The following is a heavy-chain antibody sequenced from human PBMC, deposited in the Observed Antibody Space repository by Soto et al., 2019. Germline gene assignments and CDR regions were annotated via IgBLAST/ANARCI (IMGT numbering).Heavy chain of an antibody. V-gene: IGHV1-18*01. Sequence: ASVKVSCKASGYTFTSYGISWVRQAPGQGLEWMGWISAYNGNTNYAQKLQGRVTMTTDTSTSTAYMELRSLRSNDTAVYYCARVIAAAVDFDYWGQGTLVTVSS. CDR1: GYTFTSYG. J-gene: IGHJ4*02. CDR2: ISAYNGNT. D-gene: IGHD6-13*01. CDR3: ARVIAAAVDFDY.